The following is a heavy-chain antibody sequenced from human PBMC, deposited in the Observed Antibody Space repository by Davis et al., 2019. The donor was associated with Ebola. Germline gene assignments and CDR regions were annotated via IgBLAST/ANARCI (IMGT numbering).Heavy chain of an antibody. CDR2: PGTSADT. CDR3: ARVSAIDPFPSKWYFDL. V-gene: IGHV3-23*01. Sequence: GESLKISCSASGFIFRNYVMSWVRQAPGKGLEWVSTPGTSADTYYADSVKGRFTISRDNSRNTLYLQMNGLRAEDTAVYYCARVSAIDPFPSKWYFDLWGRGTLVTVSA. J-gene: IGHJ2*01. D-gene: IGHD2-2*02. CDR1: GFIFRNYV.